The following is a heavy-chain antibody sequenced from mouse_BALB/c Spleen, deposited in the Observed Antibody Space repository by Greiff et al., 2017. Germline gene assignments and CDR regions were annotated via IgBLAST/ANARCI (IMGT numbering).Heavy chain of an antibody. D-gene: IGHD2-10*01. CDR2: ISSGGST. CDR1: GFTFSSYA. V-gene: IGHV5-6-5*01. Sequence: EVMLVESGGGLVKPGGSLKLSCAASGFTFSSYAMSWVRQTPEKRLEWVASISSGGSTYYPDSVKGRFTISRDNARNILYLQMSSLRSEDTAMYYCAREPYYGNYVAMDYWGQGTSVTVSA. CDR3: AREPYYGNYVAMDY. J-gene: IGHJ4*01.